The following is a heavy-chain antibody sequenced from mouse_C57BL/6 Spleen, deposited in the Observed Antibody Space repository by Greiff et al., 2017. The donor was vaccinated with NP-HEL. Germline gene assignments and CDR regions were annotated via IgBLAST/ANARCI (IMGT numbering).Heavy chain of an antibody. CDR1: GFSLTSYA. Sequence: VQLVESGPGLVAPSQSLSITCTVSGFSLTSYAISWVRQPPGKGLEWLGVIWTGGGTNYNSALKSRLSISKDNSKSQVFLKMNSLQTDDTARYYCARNKGDYYGSDWYFDVWGTGTTVTVSS. J-gene: IGHJ1*03. V-gene: IGHV2-9-1*01. D-gene: IGHD1-1*01. CDR2: IWTGGGT. CDR3: ARNKGDYYGSDWYFDV.